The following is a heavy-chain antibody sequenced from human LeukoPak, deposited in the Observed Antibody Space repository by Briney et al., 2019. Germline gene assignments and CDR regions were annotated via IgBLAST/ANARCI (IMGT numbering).Heavy chain of an antibody. V-gene: IGHV3-21*04. Sequence: GGSLRLSCAASEFTFSSYNMNRVRQAPGQGLEWVSSIGSDNKPHYSESVKGRFAISRDNSKSMMFLQLNSLRAEDTAFYYCARDLYYYVAMDVWGQGTTVTVSS. D-gene: IGHD3-10*02. CDR1: EFTFSSYN. CDR2: IGSDNKP. CDR3: ARDLYYYVAMDV. J-gene: IGHJ6*02.